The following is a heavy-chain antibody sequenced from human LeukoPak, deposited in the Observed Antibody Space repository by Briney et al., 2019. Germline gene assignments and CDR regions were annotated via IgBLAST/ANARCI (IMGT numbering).Heavy chain of an antibody. Sequence: SETLSLTCTVSGGSISDSYLSWIRQPAGKGLEWIGRMYVTGTTNYNPSLRSRVTMSMDTSKNQLSLRLSSVTAADTAVYYCARENYYDSSGYSEGMDVWGQGTTVIVSS. CDR3: ARENYYDSSGYSEGMDV. D-gene: IGHD3-22*01. CDR2: MYVTGTT. V-gene: IGHV4-4*07. CDR1: GGSISDSY. J-gene: IGHJ6*02.